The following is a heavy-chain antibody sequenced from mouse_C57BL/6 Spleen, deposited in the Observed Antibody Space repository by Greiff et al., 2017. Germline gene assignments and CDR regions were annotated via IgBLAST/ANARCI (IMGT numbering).Heavy chain of an antibody. CDR2: INPSNGGT. CDR3: ARYGNYDYYAMDY. D-gene: IGHD2-1*01. CDR1: GYTFTSYC. V-gene: IGHV1-53*01. Sequence: QVQLQQPGPELVKPGASVKLSCKASGYTFTSYCMHWVKQRPGQGLEWIGNINPSNGGTNYNEKFKSKATLPVDKSSSSAYMQLSSLTSEDSAVYYCARYGNYDYYAMDYWGQGTSVTVSS. J-gene: IGHJ4*01.